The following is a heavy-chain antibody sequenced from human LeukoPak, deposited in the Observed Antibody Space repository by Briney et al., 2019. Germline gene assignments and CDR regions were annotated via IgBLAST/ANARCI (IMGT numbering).Heavy chain of an antibody. V-gene: IGHV3-21*01. CDR2: ISSSSSYI. Sequence: PGGSLRLSCAASGFTFSSYSMNWVRQAPGKGLEWVSSISSSSSYIYYADSVKGRFTISRDNAKNSLYLQMNSLRAEDTAVYYCAREVSSSWYIDYWGQGTLVTVSS. CDR3: AREVSSSWYIDY. J-gene: IGHJ4*02. D-gene: IGHD6-13*01. CDR1: GFTFSSYS.